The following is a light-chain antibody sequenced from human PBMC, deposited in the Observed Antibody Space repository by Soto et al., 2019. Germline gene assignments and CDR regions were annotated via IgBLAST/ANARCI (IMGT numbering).Light chain of an antibody. CDR3: QQYVTSPYT. CDR2: GAS. CDR1: QSVDRQF. J-gene: IGKJ2*01. V-gene: IGKV3-20*01. Sequence: EVVLTQSPGTLSLSPGERATLSCRASQSVDRQFFAWYQQKPGQAPRLLIFGASRRPGGIPERFSGRGSGTDFTLSLSRLKPEDFAVYYCQQYVTSPYTFGQGTKLESK.